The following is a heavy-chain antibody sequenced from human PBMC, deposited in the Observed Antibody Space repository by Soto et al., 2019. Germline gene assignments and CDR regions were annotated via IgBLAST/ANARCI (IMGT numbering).Heavy chain of an antibody. J-gene: IGHJ6*02. CDR3: ARADIAARYYYYYGMDV. Sequence: GGSLRLSCAASGFTFSSYDMHWVRQATGKGLEWVSAIGTAGDTYYPGSVKGRFTISRENAKNSLYLQMNSLRAEDTAVYYCARADIAARYYYYYGMDVWGQGTTVTVSS. CDR1: GFTFSSYD. V-gene: IGHV3-13*01. D-gene: IGHD6-6*01. CDR2: IGTAGDT.